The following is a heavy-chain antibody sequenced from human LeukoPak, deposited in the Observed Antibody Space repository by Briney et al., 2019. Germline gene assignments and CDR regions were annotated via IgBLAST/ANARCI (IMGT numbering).Heavy chain of an antibody. D-gene: IGHD6-19*01. CDR2: ISGSGGST. Sequence: PGGSLRLSCAASGFTFSSYWMSWVRQAPGKGLEWVSAISGSGGSTYYADSVKGRFTISRDNSKNTLYLQMNSLRAEDTAVYYCAKDLGYSSGWYFGAFDIWGQGTMVTVSS. CDR3: AKDLGYSSGWYFGAFDI. J-gene: IGHJ3*02. CDR1: GFTFSSYW. V-gene: IGHV3-23*01.